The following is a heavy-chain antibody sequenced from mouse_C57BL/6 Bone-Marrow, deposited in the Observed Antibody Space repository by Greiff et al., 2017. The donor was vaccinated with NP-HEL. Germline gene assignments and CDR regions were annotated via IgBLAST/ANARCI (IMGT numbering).Heavy chain of an antibody. CDR1: GYAFRSSR. J-gene: IGHJ1*03. V-gene: IGHV1-82*01. CDR3: ARIGSFDV. CDR2: FYPGDGDT. Sequence: QVQLQQSAPELVKLGASVKISCKVSGYAFRSSRMNWLKQRPGKGLEWIGRFYPGDGDTNYNGKFKGKATLTADKSSSTAYMQRSSLTSEDSAVYFCARIGSFDVWGTGTTVTVSS.